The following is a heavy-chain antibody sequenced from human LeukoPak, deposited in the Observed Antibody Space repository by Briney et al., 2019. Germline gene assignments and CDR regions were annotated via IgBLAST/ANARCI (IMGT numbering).Heavy chain of an antibody. CDR3: AKRGVVIRVILVGFHKEAYYFDS. CDR1: GFTFSSYA. V-gene: IGHV3-23*01. CDR2: ISGSGGST. Sequence: PGGSLRLSCAASGFTFSSYAMSWVRQAPGKGLEWVSAISGSGGSTYYADSVKGRFTTSTDHPKNTLYLQMNSLRAEDTAVYFCAKRGVVIRVILVGFHKEAYYFDSWGQGALVTVSS. D-gene: IGHD3-22*01. J-gene: IGHJ4*02.